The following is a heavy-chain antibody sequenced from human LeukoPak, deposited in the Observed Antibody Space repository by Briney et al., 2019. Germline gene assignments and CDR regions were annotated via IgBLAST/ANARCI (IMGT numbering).Heavy chain of an antibody. CDR3: ARVMGQFSLYYFDY. CDR2: INQDGSEK. J-gene: IGHJ4*02. V-gene: IGHV3-7*01. D-gene: IGHD3-16*01. CDR1: GFTFNSYW. Sequence: GGSLRLSCAASGFTFNSYWMSWVRQAPGKGLEWVANINQDGSEKYYVDSVKGRFTISRDNAKNSPYLQMNSLRAEDTAVYYCARVMGQFSLYYFDYWGQGTLVTVSS.